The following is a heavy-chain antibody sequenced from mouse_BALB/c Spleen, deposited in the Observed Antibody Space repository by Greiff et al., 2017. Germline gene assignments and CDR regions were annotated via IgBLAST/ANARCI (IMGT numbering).Heavy chain of an antibody. CDR1: GFTFSSYG. D-gene: IGHD2-4*01. CDR3: AAMITTEYYFDY. CDR2: ISSGGSYT. J-gene: IGHJ2*01. V-gene: IGHV5-6*02. Sequence: EVMLVESGGDLVKPGGSLKLSCAASGFTFSSYGMSWVRQTPDKRLEWVATISSGGSYTYYPDSVKGRFTISRDNAKNTLYLQMSSLKSEDTAMYYCAAMITTEYYFDYWGQGTTLTVSS.